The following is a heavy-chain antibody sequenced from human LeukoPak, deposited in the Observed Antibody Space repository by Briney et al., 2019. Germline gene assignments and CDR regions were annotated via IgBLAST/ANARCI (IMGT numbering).Heavy chain of an antibody. CDR2: ISNNGGYT. D-gene: IGHD1-7*01. CDR3: AKVSLNLNWYFDL. J-gene: IGHJ2*01. CDR1: GFTFSSSA. Sequence: GGSLRLSCAASGFTFSSSAMSWVRQAPGKGLEWVSAISNNGGYTYYADSVQGRFTISRDNSKSTLCLQMNSLRAEDTAVYYCAKVSLNLNWYFDLWGRGTLVTVSS. V-gene: IGHV3-23*01.